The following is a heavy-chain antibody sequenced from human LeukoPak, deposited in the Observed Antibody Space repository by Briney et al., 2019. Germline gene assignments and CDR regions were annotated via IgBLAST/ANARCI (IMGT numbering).Heavy chain of an antibody. CDR2: IYSGGST. Sequence: PGGSLRLSCAASGFTVSSNYMSWVRQAPGKGLEWVSVIYSGGSTYYADSVKGRFTISRDNSKNTLYLQMNSLRAEDTAVYYCAKSPFGGSYFDYFDYWGQGTLVTVSS. CDR1: GFTVSSNY. D-gene: IGHD1-26*01. J-gene: IGHJ4*02. V-gene: IGHV3-53*01. CDR3: AKSPFGGSYFDYFDY.